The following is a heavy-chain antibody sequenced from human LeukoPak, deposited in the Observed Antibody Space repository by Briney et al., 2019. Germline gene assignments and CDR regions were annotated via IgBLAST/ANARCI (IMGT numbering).Heavy chain of an antibody. CDR1: GYTFSSYA. V-gene: IGHV1-3*01. J-gene: IGHJ5*02. Sequence: APVKVSCKASGYTFSSYAMHWVRQAPGHRLECMGWISAGNGNTKYSQKFQGRVTITRDTSASTAYMELSSLRSEDTAVYYCARSYYDLLTGYPKNNWFDPWGQGTLVTVSS. CDR3: ARSYYDLLTGYPKNNWFDP. CDR2: ISAGNGNT. D-gene: IGHD3-9*01.